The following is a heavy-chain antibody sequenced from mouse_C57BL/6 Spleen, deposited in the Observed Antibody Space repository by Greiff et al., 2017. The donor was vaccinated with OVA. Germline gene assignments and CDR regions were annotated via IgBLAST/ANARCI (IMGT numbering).Heavy chain of an antibody. Sequence: VQLQQSGPGMVKPSQSLSLTCTVTGYSITSGYDWHWIRHFPGNKLEWMGYISYSGSTNYNPSLKSRISITHDTSKNHFFLKLNSVTTEDTATYYCARGGYEFAYWGQGTLVTVSA. D-gene: IGHD2-2*01. CDR1: GYSITSGYD. V-gene: IGHV3-1*01. CDR2: ISYSGST. J-gene: IGHJ3*01. CDR3: ARGGYEFAY.